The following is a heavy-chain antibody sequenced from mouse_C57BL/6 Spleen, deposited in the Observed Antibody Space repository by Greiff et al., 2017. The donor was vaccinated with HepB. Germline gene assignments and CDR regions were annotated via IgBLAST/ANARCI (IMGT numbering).Heavy chain of an antibody. Sequence: QVQLKQPGAELVKPGASVKLSCKASGYTFTSYWMHWVKQRPGRGLEWIGRIDPNSGGTKYNEKFKSKATLTVDKPSSTAYMQLSSLTSEDSAVYYCASPFYYDYLWFAYWGQGTLVTVSA. V-gene: IGHV1-72*01. J-gene: IGHJ3*01. CDR1: GYTFTSYW. D-gene: IGHD2-4*01. CDR3: ASPFYYDYLWFAY. CDR2: IDPNSGGT.